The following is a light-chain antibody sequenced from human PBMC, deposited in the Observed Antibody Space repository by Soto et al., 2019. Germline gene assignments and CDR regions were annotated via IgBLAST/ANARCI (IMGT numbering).Light chain of an antibody. CDR2: GAS. CDR3: QQYNNWLT. J-gene: IGKJ4*01. Sequence: EIVMTQSPATLSVSPGARAPLSCRARQSVSSNLAWYQQKPGQAPRLLIYGASTRATGIPARFSGSGSGTEFTLTISSLQSEDFAVYYCQQYNNWLTFGGGTKVDI. CDR1: QSVSSN. V-gene: IGKV3-15*01.